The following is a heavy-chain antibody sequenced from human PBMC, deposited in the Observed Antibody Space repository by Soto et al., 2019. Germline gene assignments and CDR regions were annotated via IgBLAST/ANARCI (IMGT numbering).Heavy chain of an antibody. D-gene: IGHD3-22*01. CDR2: IYYSGST. CDR1: GGSISSSSYY. V-gene: IGHV4-39*02. CDR3: AREWYYYDSSGYSHPGH. J-gene: IGHJ4*02. Sequence: PSETLSLTCTVSGGSISSSSYYWGWIRQPPGKGLERIGSIYYSGSTYYNPSLKSRVTISVDTSKNQFSLKLSSVTAADTAVYYCAREWYYYDSSGYSHPGHWGQGTLVTVS.